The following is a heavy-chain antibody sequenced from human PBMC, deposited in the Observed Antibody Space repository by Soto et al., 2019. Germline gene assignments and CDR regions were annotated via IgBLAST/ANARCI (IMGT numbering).Heavy chain of an antibody. CDR1: GFTFSSYW. Sequence: PGGSLRLSCAASGFTFSSYWMSWVRQAPGKGLEWVANIKQDGSEKYYVDSVKGRFTISRDNAKNSLYLQMNSLRAEDTAVYYCARDRRRRYDPFLFDYWGQGTLVTVSS. V-gene: IGHV3-7*04. CDR2: IKQDGSEK. CDR3: ARDRRRRYDPFLFDY. D-gene: IGHD5-12*01. J-gene: IGHJ4*02.